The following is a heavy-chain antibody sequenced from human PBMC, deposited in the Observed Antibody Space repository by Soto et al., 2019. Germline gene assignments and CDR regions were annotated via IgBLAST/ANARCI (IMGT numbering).Heavy chain of an antibody. J-gene: IGHJ4*02. V-gene: IGHV3-7*03. CDR1: GFTFSNYW. D-gene: IGHD5-12*01. Sequence: EVQLVESGGGLVQPGGSLRLSCAASGFTFSNYWMSWVRQAPGKALEWVANIKQDGTEKNYVDSVKGRFTISRDKATNSLYLQMKSLRAEDTAVYYCARQRWLQLRYFDYWGQGTLVTVSS. CDR2: IKQDGTEK. CDR3: ARQRWLQLRYFDY.